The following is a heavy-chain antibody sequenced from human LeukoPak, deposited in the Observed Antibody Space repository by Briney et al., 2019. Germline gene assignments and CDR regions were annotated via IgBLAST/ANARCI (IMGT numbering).Heavy chain of an antibody. D-gene: IGHD3-10*01. CDR1: GFTFSSYS. V-gene: IGHV3-48*04. CDR2: ISSSSSTI. CDR3: ARDGYYSSGSQFDY. Sequence: GGSLRLSCAASGFTFSSYSMNWVRQAPGKGLEWVSYISSSSSTIYYADSVKGRFTISRDNAKNSLYLQMNSLRAEDTAVYYCARDGYYSSGSQFDYWGQGTLVTVSP. J-gene: IGHJ4*02.